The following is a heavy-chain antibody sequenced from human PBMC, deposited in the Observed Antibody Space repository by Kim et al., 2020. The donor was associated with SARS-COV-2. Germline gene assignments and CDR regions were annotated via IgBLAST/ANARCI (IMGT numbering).Heavy chain of an antibody. V-gene: IGHV3-74*01. Sequence: GGSLRLSCAASGFTFKSYWMHWVRQVPGKGLVWVSRISSDGSTKNYADSVKGRFTISRDNAKNTLYLQMNSLRAEDTAVYYCARRYYYDSSYYAFDIWGQGTMVTVAS. J-gene: IGHJ3*02. CDR3: ARRYYYDSSYYAFDI. CDR2: ISSDGSTK. CDR1: GFTFKSYW. D-gene: IGHD3-22*01.